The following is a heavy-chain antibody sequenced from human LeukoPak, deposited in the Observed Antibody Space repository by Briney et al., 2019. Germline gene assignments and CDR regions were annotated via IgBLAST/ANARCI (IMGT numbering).Heavy chain of an antibody. J-gene: IGHJ4*02. Sequence: SETLSLTCTVSGGSVSSGSYCWSWIRQPPGKGLEWIGYIYYSGSTNYNPSLESRVTISVDTSKNQFSLKLSSVTAADTAVYYCARDQDWDLQSLRYFDYWGQGTLVTVSS. CDR2: IYYSGST. D-gene: IGHD1-26*01. CDR1: GGSVSSGSYC. CDR3: ARDQDWDLQSLRYFDY. V-gene: IGHV4-61*01.